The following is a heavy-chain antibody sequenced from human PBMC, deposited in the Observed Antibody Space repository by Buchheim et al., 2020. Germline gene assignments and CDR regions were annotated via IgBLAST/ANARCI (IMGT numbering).Heavy chain of an antibody. V-gene: IGHV3-11*01. Sequence: QVLLVESGGGLVKPGGSLRLSCAASGFTFSDYYMTWIRQAPGKGLEWVSYISGDGSTIYYADSVKGRFTISRDNAKNTLYLQINSLRAEETAVYYCAKDRSLAKDSGAGYWGQGTL. CDR2: ISGDGSTI. D-gene: IGHD1-14*01. CDR3: AKDRSLAKDSGAGY. CDR1: GFTFSDYY. J-gene: IGHJ4*02.